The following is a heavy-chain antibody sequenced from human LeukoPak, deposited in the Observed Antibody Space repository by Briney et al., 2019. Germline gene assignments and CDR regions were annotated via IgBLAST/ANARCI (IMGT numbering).Heavy chain of an antibody. CDR2: ISGSGGST. CDR3: ARYYDSSGYYYTGYMDV. Sequence: GGSLRLSCAASGFTFSSYSMNWVRQAPGKGREWVSAISGSGGSTYYADSVKGRFTISRDNSKNTLYLQMNSLRAEDTAVYYCARYYDSSGYYYTGYMDVWGKGTTVTVSS. J-gene: IGHJ6*03. D-gene: IGHD3-22*01. CDR1: GFTFSSYS. V-gene: IGHV3-23*01.